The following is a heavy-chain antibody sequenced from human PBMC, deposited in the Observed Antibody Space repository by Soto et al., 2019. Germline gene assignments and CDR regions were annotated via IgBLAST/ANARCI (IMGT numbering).Heavy chain of an antibody. CDR1: SFSVSDYY. J-gene: IGHJ4*02. D-gene: IGHD3-3*01. CDR3: VRGPADSMLRLLEWPYGDY. CDR2: IYSGRTT. V-gene: IGHV3-53*01. Sequence: GGSLRLCCADSSFSVSDYYMNWVLHAPGKGLEWVSIIYSGRTTYYTDAVKGRFTISRDDSKNTLYLQMNSLRPEDTALYYCVRGPADSMLRLLEWPYGDYWGQGTLVTVSS.